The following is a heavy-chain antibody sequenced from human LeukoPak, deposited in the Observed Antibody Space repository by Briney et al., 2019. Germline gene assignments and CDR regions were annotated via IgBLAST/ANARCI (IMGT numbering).Heavy chain of an antibody. J-gene: IGHJ5*02. CDR1: GYSISSGYY. CDR3: ARGITIFGVVNNWFDP. V-gene: IGHV4-38-2*01. Sequence: SETLSLTCAVSGYSISSGYYWGWIRQPPGKGLEWIGSIYHSGSTYYNPSLKSRVTISVDTSKNQFSLKLSSVTAADTAVYCCARGITIFGVVNNWFDPWGRGTLVTVSS. CDR2: IYHSGST. D-gene: IGHD3-3*01.